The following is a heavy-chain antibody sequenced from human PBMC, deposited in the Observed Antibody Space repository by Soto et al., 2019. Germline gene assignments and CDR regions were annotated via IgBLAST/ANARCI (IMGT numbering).Heavy chain of an antibody. CDR3: ARDLGSGAYYYDSSGYPTNWFDP. D-gene: IGHD3-22*01. CDR1: GSSISSGGYY. J-gene: IGHJ5*02. Sequence: PSETLSLTCTVSGSSISSGGYYWSRIRQHPGKGLEWIGYIYYSGSTYYNPSLKSRVTISVDTSKNQFSLKLSSVTAADTAVYYCARDLGSGAYYYDSSGYPTNWFDPWGQGTLVTVSS. CDR2: IYYSGST. V-gene: IGHV4-31*03.